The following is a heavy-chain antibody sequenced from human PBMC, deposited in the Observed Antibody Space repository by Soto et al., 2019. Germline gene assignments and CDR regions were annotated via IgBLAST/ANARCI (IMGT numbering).Heavy chain of an antibody. V-gene: IGHV4-39*01. J-gene: IGHJ3*02. Sequence: QLQLQESGPGLVKPSETLSLTCTVSGGSISSSSYYWGWIRQPPGKGLEWIGSIYYSGSTYYNPSLTRRVTISVDTSKNPFSLKLSSVTAADTAVYYCARPLGYCSSTSCLVAFDIWGQGTMVTVSS. CDR1: GGSISSSSYY. CDR3: ARPLGYCSSTSCLVAFDI. CDR2: IYYSGST. D-gene: IGHD2-2*01.